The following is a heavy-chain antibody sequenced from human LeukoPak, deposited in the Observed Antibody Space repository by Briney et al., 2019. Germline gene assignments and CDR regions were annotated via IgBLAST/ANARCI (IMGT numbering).Heavy chain of an antibody. CDR1: GYTFTSYY. CDR2: INPSGGST. J-gene: IGHJ5*02. V-gene: IGHV1-46*01. Sequence: GASVKVSCKASGYTFTSYYMHWVRQAPGQGLEWIGIINPSGGSTSYAQKFQGRVTMTRDMSTSTVYMELSSLRSEDTAVYYCARDARVRYFDWLLGNWFDPWGQGTLVTVSS. CDR3: ARDARVRYFDWLLGNWFDP. D-gene: IGHD3-9*01.